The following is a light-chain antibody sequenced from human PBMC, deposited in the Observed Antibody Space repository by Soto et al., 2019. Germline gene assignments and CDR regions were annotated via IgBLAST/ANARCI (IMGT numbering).Light chain of an antibody. V-gene: IGLV2-14*03. CDR1: RTDVGGYNY. CDR2: DVT. J-gene: IGLJ2*01. CDR3: SSYTTSNTVV. Sequence: QSVPTQPASLSAYSRQSLTIYCSGTRTDVGGYNYGSWYQQRPGKAPQLLIYDVTNRPSGVSYRFSGSKSGSTASLTISGLQAEDEADYYCSSYTTSNTVVFGGGTKVTVL.